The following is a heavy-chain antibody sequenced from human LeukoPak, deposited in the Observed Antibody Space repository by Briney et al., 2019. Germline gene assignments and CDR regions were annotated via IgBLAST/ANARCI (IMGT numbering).Heavy chain of an antibody. V-gene: IGHV4-34*01. Sequence: SETLSLTCAVYGGSFSGYYWSWIRQPPGKGLEWIGEINHSGSTNYNPSLKSRVTISVDTSKNQFSLKLSSVTAADTAAYYCARIYCSGGSCYLDAFDIWGQGTMVTVSS. CDR1: GGSFSGYY. J-gene: IGHJ3*02. CDR3: ARIYCSGGSCYLDAFDI. CDR2: INHSGST. D-gene: IGHD2-15*01.